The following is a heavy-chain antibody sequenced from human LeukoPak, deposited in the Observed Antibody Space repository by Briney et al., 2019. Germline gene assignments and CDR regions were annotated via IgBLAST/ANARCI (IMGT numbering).Heavy chain of an antibody. CDR2: ISSSSSYI. V-gene: IGHV3-21*01. Sequence: GGSLRLSCSASGFTFSSYSMNWVRQAPGKGLEWVSSISSSSSYIYYTDSVKGRFTISRDNAENSLYLQMNSLRAEDTAVYYCARDLGNSASYHIDYWGQGTLVTVSS. D-gene: IGHD1-26*01. CDR1: GFTFSSYS. J-gene: IGHJ4*02. CDR3: ARDLGNSASYHIDY.